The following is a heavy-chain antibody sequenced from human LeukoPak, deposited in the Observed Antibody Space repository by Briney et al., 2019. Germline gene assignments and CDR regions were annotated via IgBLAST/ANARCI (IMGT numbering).Heavy chain of an antibody. CDR1: GGSISSYY. D-gene: IGHD5-24*01. J-gene: IGHJ4*02. V-gene: IGHV4-4*07. CDR2: IYTGGST. Sequence: PSETLSLTCTVLGGSISSYYWNWIRQPAGKGLEWIGRIYTGGSTKYNPSLKSRVTMSVDTSKNQFSLRLTSVTAADTAVYYCARSREMGTTYDYWGQGTLVTVSS. CDR3: ARSREMGTTYDY.